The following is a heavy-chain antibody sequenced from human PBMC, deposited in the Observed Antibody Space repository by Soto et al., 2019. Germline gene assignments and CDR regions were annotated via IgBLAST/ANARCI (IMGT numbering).Heavy chain of an antibody. CDR1: GDSVSSNSAA. Sequence: SQTLSLTCAISGDSVSSNSAAWNWIRQSPSRGLEWLGRTYYRSKWYNDYAVSVKSRITINPDTSKNQFSLQLNSVTPEDTAVYYCARGYDSSGYYKYYYYYYGMDVWCQGTTVTVSS. V-gene: IGHV6-1*01. CDR2: TYYRSKWYN. CDR3: ARGYDSSGYYKYYYYYYGMDV. J-gene: IGHJ6*02. D-gene: IGHD3-22*01.